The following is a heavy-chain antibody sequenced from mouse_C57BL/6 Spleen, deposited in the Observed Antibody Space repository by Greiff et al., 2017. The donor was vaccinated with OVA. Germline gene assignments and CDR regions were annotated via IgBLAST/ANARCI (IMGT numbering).Heavy chain of an antibody. D-gene: IGHD1-1*01. CDR2: IDPSDSYT. J-gene: IGHJ2*01. Sequence: QVQLQQPGAELVMPGASVKLSCKASGYTFTSYWMHWVKQRSGQGLEWIGEIDPSDSYTNYNQKFKGKSTLTVDKSSSTAYMQLSSLTSEDSAVYYCARNYGSSPYYFDYWGQGTTLTVSS. CDR1: GYTFTSYW. CDR3: ARNYGSSPYYFDY. V-gene: IGHV1-69*01.